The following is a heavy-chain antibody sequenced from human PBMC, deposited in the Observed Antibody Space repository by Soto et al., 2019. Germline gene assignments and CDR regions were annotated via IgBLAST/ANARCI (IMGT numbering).Heavy chain of an antibody. D-gene: IGHD3-9*01. CDR2: ISSSSSYI. CDR1: GFTFSSYS. Sequence: EVQLVESGGGLVKPGGSLRLSCAASGFTFSSYSMNWVRQAPGKGLEWVSSISSSSSYIYYADSVKGRFTSSRDNAKNSLYLQRNCLRAEDTAVYYCARDRSTVVTGSVNWFDLWGQGTLVTASS. J-gene: IGHJ5*02. CDR3: ARDRSTVVTGSVNWFDL. V-gene: IGHV3-21*01.